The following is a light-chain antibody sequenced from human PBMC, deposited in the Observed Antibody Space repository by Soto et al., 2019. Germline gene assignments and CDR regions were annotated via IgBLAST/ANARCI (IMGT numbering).Light chain of an antibody. V-gene: IGKV2-28*01. CDR3: MQALQTPYT. Sequence: DIVMTQSPLSLPVTPGEPASVSCRSSQSLLHSNGYDYLDWYLQKPGQSPQLLIYFGSHRASGVPDRFSGSGSGTDFTLKISRVEAEDVGVYYCMQALQTPYTFGQGTKLESK. J-gene: IGKJ2*01. CDR1: QSLLHSNGYDY. CDR2: FGS.